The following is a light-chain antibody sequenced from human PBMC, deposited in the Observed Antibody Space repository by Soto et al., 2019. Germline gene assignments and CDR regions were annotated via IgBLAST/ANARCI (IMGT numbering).Light chain of an antibody. V-gene: IGLV2-23*02. CDR2: EVY. CDR3: CSYAGSSPYIV. J-gene: IGLJ2*01. Sequence: QSALTQPASVSGSPGRSITISCTGSSSDVGTCNFVSWYQQYPGKAPQLIIFEVYNRPSWVSNRFSGSKSGNTASLTISGVQPEDEADYYCCSYAGSSPYIVFGGGTKLTVL. CDR1: SSDVGTCNF.